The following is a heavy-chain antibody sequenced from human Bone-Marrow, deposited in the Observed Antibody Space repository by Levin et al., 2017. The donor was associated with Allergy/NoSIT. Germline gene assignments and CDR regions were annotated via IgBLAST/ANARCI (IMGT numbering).Heavy chain of an antibody. CDR2: IYHSGSS. Sequence: SQTLSLTCTVSGYSITGGYYWGWLRQSPGRGLEWIGSIYHSGSSYHNPPLKTRVSISVDTSKNQLSLPLTSVTAADMGVYYCAKGSVRRDGYSHFDSWGQGILVTVSS. CDR3: AKGSVRRDGYSHFDS. CDR1: GYSITGGYY. D-gene: IGHD5-24*01. J-gene: IGHJ4*02. V-gene: IGHV4-38-2*02.